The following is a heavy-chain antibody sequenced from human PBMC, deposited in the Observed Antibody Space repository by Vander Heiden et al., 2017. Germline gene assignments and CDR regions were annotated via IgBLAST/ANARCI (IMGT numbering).Heavy chain of an antibody. CDR3: VRGIGVSGDGFDV. J-gene: IGHJ3*01. CDR1: GDRVSNNLAV. CDR2: TYYRSKWNK. Sequence: QVQLQQSGPGLVRPSQTLSLTCDISGDRVSNNLAVWSWIRQSPWRGLEWLGRTYYRSKWNKDYSSSVESRIIIDIDTSKNRLSLQLQSVSPEDTAMYYCVRGIGVSGDGFDVWGQGTKVTVS. V-gene: IGHV6-1*01. D-gene: IGHD3-3*01.